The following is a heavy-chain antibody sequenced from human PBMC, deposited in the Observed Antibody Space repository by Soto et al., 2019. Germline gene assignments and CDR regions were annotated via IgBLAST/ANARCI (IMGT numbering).Heavy chain of an antibody. CDR1: GGSFSGYY. V-gene: IGHV4-34*01. J-gene: IGHJ4*02. D-gene: IGHD6-6*01. CDR3: ARRIAARGVDY. CDR2: INHSGST. Sequence: QVQLQQWGAGLLKPSETLSLTCAGYGGSFSGYYWSWIRQPPGKGLEWIGEINHSGSTNYNPSLKSRVTISVDTSKNQFSLKLSSVTAADTAVYYCARRIAARGVDYWGQGTLVTVSS.